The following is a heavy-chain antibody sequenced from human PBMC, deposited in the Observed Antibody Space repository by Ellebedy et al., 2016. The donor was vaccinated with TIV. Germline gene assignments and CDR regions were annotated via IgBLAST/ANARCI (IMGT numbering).Heavy chain of an antibody. CDR3: ARAGLLYYYGSGSYYFDF. CDR1: GYSFTNYY. Sequence: AASVKVSCKASGYSFTNYYMHWARQAPGQGLEWMGIVNPSGGSTSYAQKFQDRVTMTRDTSTTTVYMELSSLKSEDTAVYYCARAGLLYYYGSGSYYFDFWGQGTLVTVSS. CDR2: VNPSGGST. D-gene: IGHD3-10*01. V-gene: IGHV1-46*01. J-gene: IGHJ4*02.